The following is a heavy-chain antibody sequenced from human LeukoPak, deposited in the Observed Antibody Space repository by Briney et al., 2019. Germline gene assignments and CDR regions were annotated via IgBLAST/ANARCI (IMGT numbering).Heavy chain of an antibody. CDR3: ARNEYSSGWSPAGY. D-gene: IGHD6-19*01. CDR2: IYYSGST. Sequence: PSETLSLTCTVSGGSISSYYWSWIRQPPGKGLEWIGYIYYSGSTNYNPSLKSRVTISVDTSKNQFSLKLSSVTAADTAVYYCARNEYSSGWSPAGYWGQGTLVTVSS. CDR1: GGSISSYY. V-gene: IGHV4-59*08. J-gene: IGHJ4*02.